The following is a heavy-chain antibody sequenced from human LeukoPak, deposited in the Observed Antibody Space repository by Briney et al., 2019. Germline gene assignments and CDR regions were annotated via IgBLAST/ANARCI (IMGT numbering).Heavy chain of an antibody. V-gene: IGHV1-18*01. J-gene: IGHJ4*02. CDR1: GYTFTSYG. CDR3: AREVRGDFDY. Sequence: GASVKVSCTASGYTFTSYGISWMRQASGQGLEWMGWISAYNGNTNYAQKLQGRVTMTTDTSTSTAYMELRSLRSDDTAVYYCAREVRGDFDYWGQGTLVTVSS. D-gene: IGHD3-10*01. CDR2: ISAYNGNT.